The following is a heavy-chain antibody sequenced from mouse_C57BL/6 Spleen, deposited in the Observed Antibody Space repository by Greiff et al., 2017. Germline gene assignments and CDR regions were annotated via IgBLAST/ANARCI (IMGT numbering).Heavy chain of an antibody. Sequence: DVQLVESGGGLVKPGGSLKLSCAASGFTFSDYGMHWVRQAPEKGLEWVAYISSGSSTIYYADTVKGRFTISRDNAKNTLFLQMTSLRSEDTAMYYCARDYYDYDPAWFAYWGQGTLVTVSA. J-gene: IGHJ3*01. CDR1: GFTFSDYG. V-gene: IGHV5-17*01. CDR3: ARDYYDYDPAWFAY. CDR2: ISSGSSTI. D-gene: IGHD2-4*01.